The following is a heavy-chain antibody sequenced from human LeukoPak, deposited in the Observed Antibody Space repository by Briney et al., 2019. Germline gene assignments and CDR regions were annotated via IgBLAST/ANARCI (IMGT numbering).Heavy chain of an antibody. CDR2: INHSGST. D-gene: IGHD5-18*01. J-gene: IGHJ4*02. CDR1: GGSFSGYY. Sequence: SETLSLTCAVYGGSFSGYYWSWIRQPPGKGLEWIGEINHSGSTNYNPSLKGRVTISVDTSKNQFSLKLSSVTAADTAVYYCARASGVQLWYDFWGQGTLVTVSS. CDR3: ARASGVQLWYDF. V-gene: IGHV4-34*01.